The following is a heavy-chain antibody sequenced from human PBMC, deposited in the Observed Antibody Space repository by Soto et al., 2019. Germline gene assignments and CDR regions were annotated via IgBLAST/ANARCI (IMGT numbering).Heavy chain of an antibody. Sequence: EVQLLESGGGVVQPGGSLRLSCAASGFTFSSYAMSWVRQAPGKGLEWVSAISGSGGSTYYADSVKGRFTISRDNSKNTLYLQMNSLRAEDTAVYYCAKDGYSSSSDYYYYYMDVWGKGTTVTVSS. CDR3: AKDGYSSSSDYYYYYMDV. J-gene: IGHJ6*03. V-gene: IGHV3-23*01. D-gene: IGHD6-6*01. CDR1: GFTFSSYA. CDR2: ISGSGGST.